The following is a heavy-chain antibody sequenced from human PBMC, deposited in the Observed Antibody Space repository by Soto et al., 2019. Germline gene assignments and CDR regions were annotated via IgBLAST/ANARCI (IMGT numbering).Heavy chain of an antibody. V-gene: IGHV4-4*02. J-gene: IGHJ4*02. Sequence: SSETLSLTCAVSGGPISSSNWWSWVRQPPGKGLEWIGEIYHSGSTNCNPSLKSRVTMSVDKSKNQFSLKRGSVTDADTAVYYCARVFISYYDSSHFDYWGQGTLVTVSS. CDR1: GGPISSSNW. D-gene: IGHD3-22*01. CDR3: ARVFISYYDSSHFDY. CDR2: IYHSGST.